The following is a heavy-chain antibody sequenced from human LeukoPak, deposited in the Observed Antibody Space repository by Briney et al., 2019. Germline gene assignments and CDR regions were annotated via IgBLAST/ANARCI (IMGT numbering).Heavy chain of an antibody. V-gene: IGHV3-74*01. CDR3: VRDLWSDRDGFFDS. CDR1: GFTFSSYW. CDR2: INTGGSSA. Sequence: PGGSLRLSCAAAGFTFSSYWMHWVRQVPGKGLAWVARINTGGSSASYGGSVQGRFTISRDNAKNTLYLQMNSLRVEDTAVYYCVRDLWSDRDGFFDSWGQGTLVTVSS. J-gene: IGHJ4*02. D-gene: IGHD5-24*01.